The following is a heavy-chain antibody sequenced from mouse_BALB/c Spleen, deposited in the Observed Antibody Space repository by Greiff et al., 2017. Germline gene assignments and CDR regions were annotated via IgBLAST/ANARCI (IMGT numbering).Heavy chain of an antibody. Sequence: EVKLVESGPSLVKPSQTLSLTCSVTGDSITSGYWNWIRKFPGNKLEYMGYISYSGSTYYNPSLKSRISITRDTSKNQYYLQLNSVTTEDTATYYCARRGLSTMITTDGAMDYWGQGTSVTVSS. J-gene: IGHJ4*01. V-gene: IGHV3-8*02. CDR1: GDSITSGY. CDR3: ARRGLSTMITTDGAMDY. D-gene: IGHD2-4*01. CDR2: ISYSGST.